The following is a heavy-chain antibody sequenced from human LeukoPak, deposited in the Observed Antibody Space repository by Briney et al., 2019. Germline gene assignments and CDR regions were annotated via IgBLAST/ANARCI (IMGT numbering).Heavy chain of an antibody. CDR2: ISYDGSNK. D-gene: IGHD3-16*01. Sequence: GGSLRLSCAASGFTFSSYAMYWVRQAPGKGLEWVAVISYDGSNKYYADSVKGRFTISRDNSKNTLYLQMNSLRAEDTAVYYCARGGGIDYWGQGTLVTVSS. CDR1: GFTFSSYA. V-gene: IGHV3-30-3*01. J-gene: IGHJ4*02. CDR3: ARGGGIDY.